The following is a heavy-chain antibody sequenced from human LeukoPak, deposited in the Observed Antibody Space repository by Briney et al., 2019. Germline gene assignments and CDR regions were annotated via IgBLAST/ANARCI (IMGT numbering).Heavy chain of an antibody. V-gene: IGHV1-2*02. Sequence: GASVKVSCKASGYTFTGYYMHWVRQAPGQGLEWMGWINPNSGGTNYAQKFQGRVTMTRDTSTSTAYMELSRLRSDDTAVYYCARPRGYSGYDANYWGQGTLVTVSS. CDR3: ARPRGYSGYDANY. CDR1: GYTFTGYY. D-gene: IGHD5-12*01. CDR2: INPNSGGT. J-gene: IGHJ4*02.